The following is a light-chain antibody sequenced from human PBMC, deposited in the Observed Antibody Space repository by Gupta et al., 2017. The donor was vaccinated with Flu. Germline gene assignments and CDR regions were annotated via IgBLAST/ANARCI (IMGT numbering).Light chain of an antibody. J-gene: IGKJ1*01. CDR2: KVS. CDR3: QQYYNYPRT. V-gene: IGKV1-5*03. CDR1: QNINSW. Sequence: DIQMTQSLSTLSAIVGDRVTITCRASQNINSWLAWYQHKPGKAPTLLIYKVSNLESGVPSRFSGSGSGTEYTLTISSLQPDDLGIYYCQQYYNYPRTFGQGTRVEIK.